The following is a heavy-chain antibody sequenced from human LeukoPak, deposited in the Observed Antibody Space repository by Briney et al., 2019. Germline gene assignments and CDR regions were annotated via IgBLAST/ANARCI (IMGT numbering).Heavy chain of an antibody. Sequence: GGSLRLSCAASGFSFSSSAMSRVRQAPGKGLEWVAAITESGGNTYYADSMKGRFTISRDNSKNTLYLQMNSLRAEDTAVYYCAKLLWFGGYYFGYWGQGTLVTVSS. J-gene: IGHJ4*02. D-gene: IGHD3-10*01. CDR3: AKLLWFGGYYFGY. V-gene: IGHV3-23*01. CDR2: ITESGGNT. CDR1: GFSFSSSA.